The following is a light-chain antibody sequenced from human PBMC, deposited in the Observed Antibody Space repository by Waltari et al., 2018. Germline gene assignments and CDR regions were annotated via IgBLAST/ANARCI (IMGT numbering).Light chain of an antibody. CDR3: QQYNDWPLT. CDR1: QSVSSQ. CDR2: VAS. Sequence: EIVMTQSPATLSVSPGERATLSCRASQSVSSQLAWYQQKPGQAPRLLIHVASTRATGIPARFSGSGSGTEFTLTISSLQSEDFAVYYCQQYNDWPLTFGGGTKVEIK. J-gene: IGKJ4*01. V-gene: IGKV3-15*01.